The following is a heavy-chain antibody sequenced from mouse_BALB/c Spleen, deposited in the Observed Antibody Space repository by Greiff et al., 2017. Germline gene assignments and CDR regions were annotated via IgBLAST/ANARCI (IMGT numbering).Heavy chain of an antibody. J-gene: IGHJ2*01. Sequence: EVHLVESGGGLVKPGGSLKLSCAASGFTFSSYAMSWVRQTPEKRLEWVATISSGGSYTYYPDSVKGRFTISRDNAKNTLYLQMSSLRSEDTAMYYCARHDTTFDYWGQGTTLTVSS. D-gene: IGHD1-1*01. CDR2: ISSGGSYT. V-gene: IGHV5-9-3*01. CDR1: GFTFSSYA. CDR3: ARHDTTFDY.